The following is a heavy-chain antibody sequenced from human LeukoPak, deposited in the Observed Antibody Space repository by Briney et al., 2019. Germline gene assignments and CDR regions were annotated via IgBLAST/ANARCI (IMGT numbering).Heavy chain of an antibody. V-gene: IGHV3-11*01. CDR3: AKGYYGSGSYGWFDY. Sequence: PGGSLRLSRAASGFTFSDYYMSWIRQAPGKGLEWVSYISSSGSTIYYADSVKGRFTISRDNSKNTLFLHMNSLRAEDTAVYSCAKGYYGSGSYGWFDYWGQGTLVTVSS. CDR1: GFTFSDYY. J-gene: IGHJ4*02. CDR2: ISSSGSTI. D-gene: IGHD3-10*01.